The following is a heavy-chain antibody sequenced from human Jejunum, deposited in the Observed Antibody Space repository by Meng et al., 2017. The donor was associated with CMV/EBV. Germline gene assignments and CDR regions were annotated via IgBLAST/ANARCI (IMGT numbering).Heavy chain of an antibody. D-gene: IGHD3-3*02. CDR1: RFTFSFYC. J-gene: IGHJ4*02. V-gene: IGHV3-23*05. Sequence: ASRFTFSFYCMNWVRQAPGKGLEWVSTIKSTGSPTYYADSVKGRFTISRENSKNTLYLQMNSLRAEDTALYYCAKVGGGPSILRDYWGQGTLVTVSS. CDR2: IKSTGSPT. CDR3: AKVGGGPSILRDY.